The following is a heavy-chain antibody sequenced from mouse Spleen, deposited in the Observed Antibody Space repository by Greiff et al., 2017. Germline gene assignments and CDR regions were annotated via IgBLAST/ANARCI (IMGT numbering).Heavy chain of an antibody. CDR3: ARRGTGYFDV. D-gene: IGHD3-3*01. J-gene: IGHJ1*01. V-gene: IGHV1-69*02. Sequence: QVQLQQSGAELVKPGASVKLSCKASGYTFTSYWMHWVKQRPGQGLEWIGEIDPSDSYTNYNQKFKGKATLTVDKSSSTAYMQLSSLTSEDSAVYYCARRGTGYFDVWGAGTTVTVSS. CDR1: GYTFTSYW. CDR2: IDPSDSYT.